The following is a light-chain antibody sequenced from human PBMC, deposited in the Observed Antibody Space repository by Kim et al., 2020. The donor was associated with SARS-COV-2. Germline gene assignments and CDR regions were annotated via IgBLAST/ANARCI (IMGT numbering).Light chain of an antibody. J-gene: IGLJ2*01. V-gene: IGLV3-19*01. Sequence: SSELTQDPTVSVALGQTVRITCQGDSLRSYYATWYQQKPGQSPILVIYGKNNRPSGIPDRFSGSSSGNTASLNITGTQAGDDADYYCNSRNSNDNVVFGGGTPLTV. CDR3: NSRNSNDNVV. CDR1: SLRSYY. CDR2: GKN.